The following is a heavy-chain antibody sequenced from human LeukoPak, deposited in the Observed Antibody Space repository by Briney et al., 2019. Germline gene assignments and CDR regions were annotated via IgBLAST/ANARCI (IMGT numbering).Heavy chain of an antibody. Sequence: ASVKVSCTASGYTFTSYAMHWVRQAPGQRLEWMGWINAGNGNTKYSQKFQGRVTITRDTSASTAYMELSSPRSEDTAVYYCARDRWYYGSGSPNDYWGQGTLVTVSS. CDR2: INAGNGNT. CDR3: ARDRWYYGSGSPNDY. CDR1: GYTFTSYA. J-gene: IGHJ4*02. V-gene: IGHV1-3*01. D-gene: IGHD3-10*01.